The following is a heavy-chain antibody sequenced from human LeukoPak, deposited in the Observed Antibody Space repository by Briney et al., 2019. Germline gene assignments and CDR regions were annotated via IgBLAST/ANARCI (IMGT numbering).Heavy chain of an antibody. J-gene: IGHJ6*03. CDR1: GYTFTSYD. D-gene: IGHD6-13*01. CDR2: MNPNSGNT. Sequence: ASVKVSCKASGYTFTSYDINWVRQATGQGLEWMGWMNPNSGNTGYAQKLQGRVTMTTDTSTSTAYMELRSLRSDDTAVYYCARDLLCIAAAGQIACYYYYMDVWGKGTTVTVSS. CDR3: ARDLLCIAAAGQIACYYYYMDV. V-gene: IGHV1-8*01.